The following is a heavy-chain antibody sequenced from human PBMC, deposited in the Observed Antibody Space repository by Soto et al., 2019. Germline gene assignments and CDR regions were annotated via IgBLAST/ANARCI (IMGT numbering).Heavy chain of an antibody. CDR3: ARQPYYYDSSGYSPDYYYYGMDV. D-gene: IGHD3-22*01. CDR2: IYPGDSDT. J-gene: IGHJ6*02. Sequence: GESLKISCKGSGYSFTSYWIGWVRQMPGKGLEWMGIIYPGDSDTRYSPSSQGQVTISADKSISTAYLQWSSLKASDTAMYYCARQPYYYDSSGYSPDYYYYGMDVWGQGTTVTVSS. CDR1: GYSFTSYW. V-gene: IGHV5-51*01.